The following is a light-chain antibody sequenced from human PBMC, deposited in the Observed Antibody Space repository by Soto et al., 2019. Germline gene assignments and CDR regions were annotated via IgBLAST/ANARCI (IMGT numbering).Light chain of an antibody. CDR1: SSDVGSYNF. Sequence: QSVLTQPASVSGSPGQSITISCTGTSSDVGSYNFVSWYQQHPGKAPKLMIYDVYRRPSGISNRFSGSKSGNTASLTISGLQDEDEADYYCSSYAGGGTFVLFGGGTKVTVL. J-gene: IGLJ2*01. CDR3: SSYAGGGTFVL. CDR2: DVY. V-gene: IGLV2-23*02.